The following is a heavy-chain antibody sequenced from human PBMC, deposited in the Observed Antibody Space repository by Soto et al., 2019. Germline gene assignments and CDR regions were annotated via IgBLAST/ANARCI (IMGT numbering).Heavy chain of an antibody. CDR1: GYTFTSYG. V-gene: IGHV1-3*01. D-gene: IGHD3-22*01. J-gene: IGHJ6*02. CDR3: ARDPNDSSAYYHHYYYGMDV. Sequence: ASVKVSGKASGYTFTSYGIHWVRQAPGQRLEWTGWINAGNGNTKYSEKFQGRVTITRDTSASTAYLELNSLRSEDTAVYYCARDPNDSSAYYHHYYYGMDVWGQGTTVTVSS. CDR2: INAGNGNT.